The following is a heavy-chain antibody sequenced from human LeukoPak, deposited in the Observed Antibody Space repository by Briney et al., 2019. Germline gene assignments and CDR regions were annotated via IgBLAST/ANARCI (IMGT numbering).Heavy chain of an antibody. V-gene: IGHV1-18*01. CDR2: ISTYNGNT. D-gene: IGHD5-18*01. CDR1: GYTFTTYG. J-gene: IGHJ4*02. Sequence: ASVKVSCRSSGYTFTTYGITWVRQAPGQGLEWMGWISTYNGNTNYAQKLQGRVTMTTDTSTSTAYMELRSLRSDDTAIYYCARDRMDTGTYFDYWGQGTLVTVSS. CDR3: ARDRMDTGTYFDY.